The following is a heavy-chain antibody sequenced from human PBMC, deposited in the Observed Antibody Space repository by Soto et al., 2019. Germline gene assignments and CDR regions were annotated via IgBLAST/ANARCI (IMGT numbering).Heavy chain of an antibody. V-gene: IGHV4-30-4*01. D-gene: IGHD3-16*01. CDR1: GDSISSGNKY. CDR3: ARVPSPFDYYYAMDV. Sequence: SETLSLTCTVSGDSISSGNKYWSWIRQPPGKGLEWIGYIFSSGTTYYNPSLKSRLTMSLDASQNQFSLKLNSLTDADTAVYFCARVPSPFDYYYAMDVWGQGTTVT. CDR2: IFSSGTT. J-gene: IGHJ6*02.